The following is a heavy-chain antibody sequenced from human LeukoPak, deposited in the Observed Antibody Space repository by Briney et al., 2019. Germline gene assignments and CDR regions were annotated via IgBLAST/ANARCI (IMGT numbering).Heavy chain of an antibody. Sequence: GGSLRLSCAASGFTFSSYEMNWVRQAPGKGLEGVSYISSSGSTIYYADSVKGRFTISRDNAKNSLYLQMNSLRAEDTAVYYCARAVREVGATIPRYFDYWGQGTLVTVSS. D-gene: IGHD1-26*01. CDR2: ISSSGSTI. CDR1: GFTFSSYE. CDR3: ARAVREVGATIPRYFDY. J-gene: IGHJ4*02. V-gene: IGHV3-48*03.